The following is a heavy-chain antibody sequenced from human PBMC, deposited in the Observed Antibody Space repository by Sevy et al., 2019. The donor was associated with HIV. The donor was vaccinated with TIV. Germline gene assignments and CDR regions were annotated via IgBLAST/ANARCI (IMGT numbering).Heavy chain of an antibody. D-gene: IGHD3-16*01. CDR3: AREDMVLGEDNYYGIDV. Sequence: GGSLRLSCAASGFSVSSNYMSWVRQAPGKGPEWVSVIHSGGKISYADSVQGRFTISRDNSKNTLYLQMNSLRAEDTAVYYCAREDMVLGEDNYYGIDVWGQGTTVTVSS. CDR2: IHSGGKI. V-gene: IGHV3-53*01. J-gene: IGHJ6*02. CDR1: GFSVSSNY.